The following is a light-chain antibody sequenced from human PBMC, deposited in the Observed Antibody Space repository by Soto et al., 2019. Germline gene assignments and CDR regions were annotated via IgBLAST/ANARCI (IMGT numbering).Light chain of an antibody. CDR3: CSYAGSSTPRV. CDR1: SSDVGSYNL. V-gene: IGLV2-23*01. Sequence: QSALTQPASVSGSPGQSITISRTGTSSDVGSYNLVSWYQQHPGKAPKLMIYEGSKRPSGVSNRFSGSNSGNTASLTISGLQAEDEADYYCCSYAGSSTPRVFGTGTKLTVL. J-gene: IGLJ1*01. CDR2: EGS.